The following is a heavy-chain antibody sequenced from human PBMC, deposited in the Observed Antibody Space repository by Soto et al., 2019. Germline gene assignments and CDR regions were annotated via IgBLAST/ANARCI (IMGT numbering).Heavy chain of an antibody. V-gene: IGHV5-51*01. CDR1: GYSFTSYW. CDR3: ASGFGSSFNYYGMDV. Sequence: PGESLKISCKRSGYSFTSYWIGWVRQMPGKGLEWRGIIYPGDSDTRYSPSFQGQVTISADKSISTAYLQWSSLKASDTAMYYCASGFGSSFNYYGMDVWGQGTTVTVSS. D-gene: IGHD6-13*01. CDR2: IYPGDSDT. J-gene: IGHJ6*02.